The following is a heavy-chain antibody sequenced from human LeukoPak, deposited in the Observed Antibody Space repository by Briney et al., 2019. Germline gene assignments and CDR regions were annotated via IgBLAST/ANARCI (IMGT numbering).Heavy chain of an antibody. CDR2: IGHNGST. V-gene: IGHV4-34*01. J-gene: IGHJ4*02. D-gene: IGHD3-9*01. CDR1: GGSFSDFN. CDR3: ARQIPVLTGYHLGYYFDY. Sequence: PSETLSLTCAVYGGSFSDFNWTWIRQPPGKGLEWIGEIGHNGSTNYNPSLKGRVTISVDTSKNQFSLKLSSVTAADTAVYYCARQIPVLTGYHLGYYFDYWGQGTLVTVSS.